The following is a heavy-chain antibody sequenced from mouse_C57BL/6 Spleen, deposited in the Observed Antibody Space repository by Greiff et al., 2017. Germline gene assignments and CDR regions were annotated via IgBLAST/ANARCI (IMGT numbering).Heavy chain of an antibody. D-gene: IGHD3-1*01. CDR2: IDPEDGET. CDR1: GYNITDYY. J-gene: IGHJ3*01. CDR3: ENEGYGGFAC. V-gene: IGHV14-2*01. Sequence: VQLQQSGAELVKPGASVKLSCTASGYNITDYYMHWVKQRTEQGLEWIGRIDPEDGETKYAPKFQGKATITADTSSNTAYLQLSGLTSEDTAVYYCENEGYGGFACWGPGTLVTVSA.